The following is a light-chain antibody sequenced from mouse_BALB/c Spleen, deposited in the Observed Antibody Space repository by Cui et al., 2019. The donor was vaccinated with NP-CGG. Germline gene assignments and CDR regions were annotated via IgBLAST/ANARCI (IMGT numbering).Light chain of an antibody. J-gene: IGLJ1*01. Sequence: QAVLTQESTLPTPPGETVTLTCRSSTGAVTTNNYANWVQEKPDHLFTGLIGGTNNRAPGVPARFSGSLIGDKAALTITGAQTEDEAIYFCALWYSNHWVFGGGTKLTVL. CDR3: ALWYSNHWV. CDR1: TGAVTTNNY. V-gene: IGLV1*01. CDR2: GTN.